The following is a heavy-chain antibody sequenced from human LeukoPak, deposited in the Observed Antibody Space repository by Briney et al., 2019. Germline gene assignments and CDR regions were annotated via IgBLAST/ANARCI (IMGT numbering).Heavy chain of an antibody. CDR1: GFTFSSYW. D-gene: IGHD3-3*01. CDR3: ARDSGITIFGVVIAYGMDV. Sequence: GGSLRLSCAASGFTFSSYWMSWVRQAPGKGVEWVANIKQDGSEKYYVDSVKGRFTISRDNAKNSLYLQMNSLRAEDTAVYYCARDSGITIFGVVIAYGMDVWGQGTTVTVSS. J-gene: IGHJ6*02. V-gene: IGHV3-7*01. CDR2: IKQDGSEK.